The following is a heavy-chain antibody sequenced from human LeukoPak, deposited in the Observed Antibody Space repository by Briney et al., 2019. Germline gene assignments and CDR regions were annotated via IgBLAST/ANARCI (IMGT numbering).Heavy chain of an antibody. CDR1: GGSISSGGYY. J-gene: IGHJ4*02. D-gene: IGHD6-13*01. Sequence: SQTLSLTCTVSGGSISSGGYYWNWIRQHPGKGLEWVGYISYSGSAYYNPSLKSRVAISLDTSNNQLSLRPRSVTAADTDMYYCARGGGSSTSWYYSFDYWGQGTLVTVSS. CDR2: ISYSGSA. CDR3: ARGGGSSTSWYYSFDY. V-gene: IGHV4-31*03.